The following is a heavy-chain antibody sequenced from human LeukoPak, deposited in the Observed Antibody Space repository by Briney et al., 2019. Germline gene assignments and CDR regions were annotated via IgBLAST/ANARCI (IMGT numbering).Heavy chain of an antibody. J-gene: IGHJ4*02. CDR2: INEDESEK. CDR3: ARRAFGGSYYAY. Sequence: GGSLRLSCTASGFTFSDYWMSWVRQAPGKGLEWVANINEDESEKYYVDSVKGRFTVSRDNAKNSLYLQMNSLRAEDTAVYYCARRAFGGSYYAYWGQGTLVTVSS. D-gene: IGHD1-26*01. V-gene: IGHV3-7*01. CDR1: GFTFSDYW.